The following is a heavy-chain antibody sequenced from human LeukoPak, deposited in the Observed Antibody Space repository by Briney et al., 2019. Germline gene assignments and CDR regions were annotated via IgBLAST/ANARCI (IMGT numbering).Heavy chain of an antibody. D-gene: IGHD3-22*01. J-gene: IGHJ4*02. CDR1: GFTFSSYG. CDR3: ARDPPSYDSSGYYLGY. CDR2: IWYDGSNK. V-gene: IGHV3-33*01. Sequence: PGGSLRLSCAASGFTFSSYGMHWVRQAPGKGLEWVAVIWYDGSNKYYADSVKGRFTISRDNSKNTLYLQMNSLRAEDTAVYYCARDPPSYDSSGYYLGYWGQGALVTVSS.